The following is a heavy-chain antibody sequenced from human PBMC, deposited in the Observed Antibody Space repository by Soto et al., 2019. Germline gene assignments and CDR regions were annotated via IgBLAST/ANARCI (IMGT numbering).Heavy chain of an antibody. CDR1: GFTFSSYA. CDR3: ARSEGRYFDWLSPTDY. J-gene: IGHJ4*02. CDR2: ISSNGGST. V-gene: IGHV3-64*01. D-gene: IGHD3-9*01. Sequence: GGSLRLSCAASGFTFSSYAMHWVRQAPGKGLEYVSAISSNGGSTYYANSVKGRFTISRDNSKNTLYLQMGSLRAEDMAVYYCARSEGRYFDWLSPTDYWGQGTLVTVSS.